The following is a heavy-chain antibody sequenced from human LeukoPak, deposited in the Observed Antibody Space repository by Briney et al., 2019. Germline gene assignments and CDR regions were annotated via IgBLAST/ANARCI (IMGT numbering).Heavy chain of an antibody. Sequence: SETLSLTCTVSGGSISSYYWSWIRQPAGKGLEWIGRIYTSGSTNYNPSLKSRVTMSVDTSKNQFSLKLSSVTAADTAVYYCARGGAIPVYYYYGMDVWGQGTTVTVSS. CDR3: ARGGAIPVYYYYGMDV. J-gene: IGHJ6*02. CDR1: GGSISSYY. D-gene: IGHD1-26*01. V-gene: IGHV4-4*07. CDR2: IYTSGST.